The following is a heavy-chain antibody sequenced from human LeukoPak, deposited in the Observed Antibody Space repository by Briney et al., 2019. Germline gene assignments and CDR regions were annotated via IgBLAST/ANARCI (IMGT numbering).Heavy chain of an antibody. CDR2: INTDGSTT. CDR1: GYTLSSYW. V-gene: IGHV3-74*01. CDR3: ARAGSYRFDY. D-gene: IGHD1-26*01. Sequence: GGSLRLSCAGSGYTLSSYWIHWVRQGPGKGLVWVSRINTDGSTTTYGDSVKGRFTISRDNAKNTVFPQMNSLRAEDTAVYYCARAGSYRFDYWGQGTLVTVSS. J-gene: IGHJ4*02.